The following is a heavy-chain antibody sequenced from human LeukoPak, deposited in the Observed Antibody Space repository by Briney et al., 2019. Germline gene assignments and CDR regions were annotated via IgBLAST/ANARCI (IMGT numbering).Heavy chain of an antibody. CDR1: GGSISSGDYY. Sequence: SQTLSLTCTVSGGSISSGDYYWSWIRQPPGKGLEWIGYIYYSGSTYYNPSLKSRVTISVDTSKNQFSLRLNSLTAADTAVYYCARSELPWFGGVKSGFDYWGQGTLVTVSS. CDR3: ARSELPWFGGVKSGFDY. D-gene: IGHD3-10*01. CDR2: IYYSGST. V-gene: IGHV4-30-4*08. J-gene: IGHJ4*02.